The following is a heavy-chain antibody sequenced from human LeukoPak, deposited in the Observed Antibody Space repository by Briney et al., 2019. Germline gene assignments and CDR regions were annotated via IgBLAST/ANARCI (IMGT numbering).Heavy chain of an antibody. CDR3: AKTDYGDDLYYFNS. CDR2: INEDGGGR. V-gene: IGHV3-7*03. D-gene: IGHD4-17*01. Sequence: GGSLRLSCAASGFTFSSYWMSWVRQAPGKGLEWVANINEDGGGRYYVDSVEGRFTISRDNAKNTLYLQMNSLRAEDTAFYYCAKTDYGDDLYYFNSWGQGTLVTVSS. CDR1: GFTFSSYW. J-gene: IGHJ4*02.